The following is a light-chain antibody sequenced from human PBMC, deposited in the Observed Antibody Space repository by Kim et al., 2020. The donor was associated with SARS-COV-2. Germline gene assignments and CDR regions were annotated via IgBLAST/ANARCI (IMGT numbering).Light chain of an antibody. CDR1: TSNIGLNP. Sequence: VTLPCTGHTSNIGLNPRTWYRQGPGTAPKLLIHTNNRRASGVPDRISGSISDTSASLTISGLQSEDEADYYCAVWDDSLNGRWVFGGGTQLTVL. CDR3: AVWDDSLNGRWV. V-gene: IGLV1-44*01. J-gene: IGLJ3*02. CDR2: TNN.